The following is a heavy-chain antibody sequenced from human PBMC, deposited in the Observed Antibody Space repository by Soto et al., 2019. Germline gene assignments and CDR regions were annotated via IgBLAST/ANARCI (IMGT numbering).Heavy chain of an antibody. CDR1: GGSFSGYY. CDR2: INHSGST. D-gene: IGHD6-19*01. CDR3: ARGRIAVTPMGRNWFDP. Sequence: SETLSLTCAVYGGSFSGYYGSWIRQPPGKGLEWIGEINHSGSTNYNPSLKSRVTISVDTSKNQFSLKLSSVTAADTAVYYCARGRIAVTPMGRNWFDPWGQGTLVTVSS. V-gene: IGHV4-34*01. J-gene: IGHJ5*02.